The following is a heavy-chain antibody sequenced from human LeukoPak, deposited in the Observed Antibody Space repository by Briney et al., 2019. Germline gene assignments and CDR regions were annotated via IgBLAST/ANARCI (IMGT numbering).Heavy chain of an antibody. CDR2: MNPNSGNT. V-gene: IGHV1-8*01. CDR1: GYTFTSYD. D-gene: IGHD3-3*01. CDR3: ARVSGVVTPYYYYYMDV. Sequence: ASVKVSCKASGYTFTSYDINWVRQATGQGLEWMGWMNPNSGNTGYAQKFQGRVTMTRNTSISTAYMDLSRLRSDDTAVYYCARVSGVVTPYYYYYMDVWGKGTTVTVSS. J-gene: IGHJ6*03.